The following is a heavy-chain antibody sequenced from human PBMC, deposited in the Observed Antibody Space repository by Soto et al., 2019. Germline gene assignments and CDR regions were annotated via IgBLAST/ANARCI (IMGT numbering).Heavy chain of an antibody. Sequence: GASVKVSCKASGYTFTSYGISWVRQAPGQGLEWMGWINPNSGGTNYAQKFQGWVTMTRDTSISTAYMELSRLRSDDTAVYYCARALREVGYDWWYYCYVMDVSGQGTTDIVYS. J-gene: IGHJ6*02. CDR2: INPNSGGT. V-gene: IGHV1-2*04. D-gene: IGHD5-12*01. CDR1: GYTFTSYG. CDR3: ARALREVGYDWWYYCYVMDV.